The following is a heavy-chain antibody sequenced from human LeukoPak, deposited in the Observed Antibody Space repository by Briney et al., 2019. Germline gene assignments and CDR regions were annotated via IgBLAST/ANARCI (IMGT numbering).Heavy chain of an antibody. J-gene: IGHJ2*01. Sequence: GGSLRLSCAASGIIFNNYAMHWVRQGPGKGLECISTISSDGGSTYYANSVKGRFTISRDNSKNTLYLQMGSLRAEDMAVYYCARGRQGAKTRYFDLWGRGTRVTVSS. D-gene: IGHD1-26*01. V-gene: IGHV3-64*01. CDR2: ISSDGGST. CDR3: ARGRQGAKTRYFDL. CDR1: GIIFNNYA.